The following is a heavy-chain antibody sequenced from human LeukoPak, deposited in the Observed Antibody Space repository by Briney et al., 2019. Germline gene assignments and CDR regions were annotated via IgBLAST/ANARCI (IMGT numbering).Heavy chain of an antibody. CDR3: ARDLVTVTKGFEI. J-gene: IGHJ3*02. D-gene: IGHD4-17*01. Sequence: SETLSLTCAVSADSFSSHYWTWIRQPPGKGLEWIGYISYIGSTNYNPSLKSRVPISIDTSKMQFCLRMSAVAAADTPVYNGARDLVTVTKGFEIWGEGTMVSVSS. V-gene: IGHV4-59*11. CDR2: ISYIGST. CDR1: ADSFSSHY.